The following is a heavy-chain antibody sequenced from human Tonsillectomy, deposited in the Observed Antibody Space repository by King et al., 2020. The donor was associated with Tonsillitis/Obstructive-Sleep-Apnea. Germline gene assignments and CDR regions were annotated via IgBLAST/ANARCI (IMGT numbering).Heavy chain of an antibody. Sequence: VQLVESGGGVVQPGRSLRLSCAASGFTFSSYGMHWVRQAPGKGLEGVAVIWYDGSNKYYADSVKGRFTISRDNSKNTLYLQMNSLRAEDTAVYYCARDGYDSSGYYLGAFDIWGQGTMVTVSS. J-gene: IGHJ3*02. V-gene: IGHV3-33*01. CDR1: GFTFSSYG. CDR3: ARDGYDSSGYYLGAFDI. CDR2: IWYDGSNK. D-gene: IGHD3-22*01.